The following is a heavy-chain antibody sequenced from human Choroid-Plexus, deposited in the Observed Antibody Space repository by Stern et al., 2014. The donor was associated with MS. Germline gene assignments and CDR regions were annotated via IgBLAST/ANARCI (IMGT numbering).Heavy chain of an antibody. Sequence: LVESGGGVVQPGRPLRLSCVASGFTFGSCAMHWVRQAPVKGLEWVAGVSYDGSNKYYADSVKGRFTISRDNSQNTLYMQMSSLRPEDTAVYYCAKDRQYLTYFFDHWGQGSLVTVSS. CDR2: VSYDGSNK. D-gene: IGHD2/OR15-2a*01. CDR3: AKDRQYLTYFFDH. CDR1: GFTFGSCA. V-gene: IGHV3-30*18. J-gene: IGHJ5*02.